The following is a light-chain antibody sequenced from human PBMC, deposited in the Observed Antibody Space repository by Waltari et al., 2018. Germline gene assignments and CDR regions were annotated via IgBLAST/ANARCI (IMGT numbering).Light chain of an antibody. V-gene: IGLV2-14*03. CDR1: SNDVGGYGY. CDR2: EVS. Sequence: QSALTQPASVSGSPGQSITISCTGTSNDVGGYGYVSWYQQYPGRAPKLIIYEVSYRPSCISTRFSGSKSGNTASLTISGLQADDEADYYCSSHTSTVPHVFGTGTRVTV. J-gene: IGLJ1*01. CDR3: SSHTSTVPHV.